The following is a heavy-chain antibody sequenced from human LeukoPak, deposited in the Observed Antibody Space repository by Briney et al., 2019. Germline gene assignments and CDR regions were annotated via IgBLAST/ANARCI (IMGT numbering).Heavy chain of an antibody. CDR2: IYYSGST. Sequence: PSETLSLTCTVSGGSISIYYWSWIRQPPGKGLEWIGYIYYSGSTNYNPSLKSRVTMSVDTSKKQFSLKLSSVTAADTAVYFCARGPTVNNYYYGMDVWGQGTTVTVSS. V-gene: IGHV4-59*01. D-gene: IGHD4-17*01. J-gene: IGHJ6*02. CDR3: ARGPTVNNYYYGMDV. CDR1: GGSISIYY.